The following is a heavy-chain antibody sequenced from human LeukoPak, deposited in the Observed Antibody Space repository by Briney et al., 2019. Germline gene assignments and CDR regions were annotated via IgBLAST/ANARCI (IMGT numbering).Heavy chain of an antibody. CDR1: GFTFSSYW. V-gene: IGHV3-7*03. J-gene: IGHJ6*03. CDR2: INQDGSEK. CDR3: ARVLRLERPYYYYYMDV. Sequence: GGSLRLSCAAPGFTFSSYWMSWVGQAPGKGLEWVANINQDGSEKYYVDSVKGRFTISRDNAKNSLYLQMNSLRAEDTALYHCARVLRLERPYYYYYMDVWGKGTTVTISS. D-gene: IGHD1-1*01.